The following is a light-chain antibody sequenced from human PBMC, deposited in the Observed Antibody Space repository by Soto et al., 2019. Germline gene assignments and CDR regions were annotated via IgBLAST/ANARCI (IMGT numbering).Light chain of an antibody. J-gene: IGLJ1*01. CDR3: SSYAGSNKEV. V-gene: IGLV2-8*01. CDR1: SSDVGGYNY. Sequence: QSMLTQPPSASGSPGQSVTISCTGTSSDVGGYNYVSWYQQHPGKAPKLMIYEVSKRPSGVPDRFSGSKSGNTASLTVSGLQAEDEADYYCSSYAGSNKEVFGTGTKVTVL. CDR2: EVS.